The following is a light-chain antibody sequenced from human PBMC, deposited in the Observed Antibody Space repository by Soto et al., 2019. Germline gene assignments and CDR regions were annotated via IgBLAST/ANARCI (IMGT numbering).Light chain of an antibody. Sequence: QLVLTQPPSASGSPGQSVTISCTGTSSDVGGYNYVSWYQQHPGKAPKLMISEVTKRPSGVPDRFSGSKSGNTASLTVSGLQAEDEADYYCCSFAGSNILVFGGGTKLTVL. V-gene: IGLV2-8*01. CDR2: EVT. CDR1: SSDVGGYNY. J-gene: IGLJ2*01. CDR3: CSFAGSNILV.